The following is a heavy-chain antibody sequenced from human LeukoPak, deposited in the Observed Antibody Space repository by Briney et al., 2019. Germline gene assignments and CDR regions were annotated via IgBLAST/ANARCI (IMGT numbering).Heavy chain of an antibody. CDR3: ARDRWGYSGSYLGGYDAFDI. V-gene: IGHV1-18*01. J-gene: IGHJ3*02. D-gene: IGHD1-26*01. CDR2: ISAYNGNT. Sequence: ASVKVSCKASGYTFTSYGISWVRQAPGQGLEWMGWISAYNGNTNYAQKLQGRVTMTTDTSTSTAYMELRSLRSDDTAVYYCARDRWGYSGSYLGGYDAFDIWGQGTMVTASS. CDR1: GYTFTSYG.